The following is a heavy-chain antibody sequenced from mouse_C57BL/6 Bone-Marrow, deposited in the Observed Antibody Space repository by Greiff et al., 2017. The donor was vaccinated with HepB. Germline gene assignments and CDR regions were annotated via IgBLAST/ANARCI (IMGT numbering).Heavy chain of an antibody. J-gene: IGHJ2*01. V-gene: IGHV1-15*01. CDR3: TRRYYGRKGYYFDY. Sequence: QVQLQQSGAELVRPGASVTLSCKASGYTFTDYEMHWVKQTPVHGLEWIGAIDPETGGTAYNQKFKGKAILTADKSSSTAYMELRSLTSEDSAVYYCTRRYYGRKGYYFDYWGQGTTLTVSS. CDR2: IDPETGGT. CDR1: GYTFTDYE. D-gene: IGHD1-1*01.